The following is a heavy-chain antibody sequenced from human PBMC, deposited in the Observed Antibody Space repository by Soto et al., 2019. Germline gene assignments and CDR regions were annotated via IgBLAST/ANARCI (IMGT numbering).Heavy chain of an antibody. CDR1: GFTFSTYA. V-gene: IGHV3-23*01. D-gene: IGHD4-17*01. CDR2: NSVGGGIT. Sequence: EVQLLESGGGLVRPGGSLRLSCVGSGFTFSTYAMTWVRQAPGKGLEWVSANSVGGGITKYADSVKGRFTISRDNSKNTLYLQMNSLRAEDTARYYCAKDPNGDYIGAFDSWGQGTLVTVSS. J-gene: IGHJ4*02. CDR3: AKDPNGDYIGAFDS.